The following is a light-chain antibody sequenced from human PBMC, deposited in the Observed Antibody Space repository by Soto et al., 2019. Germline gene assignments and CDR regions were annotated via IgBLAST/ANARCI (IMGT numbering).Light chain of an antibody. CDR1: QSISMS. Sequence: DIQMTQSPFTLSASVGDRGTITCRASQSISMSLAWNQQKPGKAPKPLLYKGSSLESGAPSRFSGSGSGTEFTLTISSLEPDDFATYYCQQYRYFPWTFGQGTKVEIK. J-gene: IGKJ1*01. V-gene: IGKV1-5*03. CDR3: QQYRYFPWT. CDR2: KGS.